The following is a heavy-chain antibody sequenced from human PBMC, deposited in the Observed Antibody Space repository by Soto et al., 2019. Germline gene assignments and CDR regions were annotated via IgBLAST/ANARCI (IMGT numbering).Heavy chain of an antibody. CDR1: GFTVDDYA. CDR3: AKDMKWGGMTATHYFDS. J-gene: IGHJ4*02. V-gene: IGHV3-9*01. Sequence: EVQLVESGGGLVQPGRSLRLACAASGFTVDDYAMHWVRQAPGKGLEWVSGISWNSETIDYADSVKGRFTISRDNAKSSLFLEMNSPRPDDTALSYCAKDMKWGGMTATHYFDSWGQGTLVTVSS. CDR2: ISWNSETI. D-gene: IGHD2-21*02.